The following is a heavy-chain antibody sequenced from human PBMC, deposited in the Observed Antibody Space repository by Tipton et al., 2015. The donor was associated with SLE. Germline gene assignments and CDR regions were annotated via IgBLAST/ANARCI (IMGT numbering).Heavy chain of an antibody. CDR2: IWYDGSNK. Sequence: LSLTCAASGFTFSDYAMGWVRQAPGKGLEWVAVIWYDGSNKHYADSVRGRFSISRDDSNSTLYLQLSSLRAEDTSVYYCASFELVTYGMDVWGQGTTATVSS. D-gene: IGHD3-3*02. V-gene: IGHV3-33*08. CDR3: ASFELVTYGMDV. CDR1: GFTFSDYA. J-gene: IGHJ6*02.